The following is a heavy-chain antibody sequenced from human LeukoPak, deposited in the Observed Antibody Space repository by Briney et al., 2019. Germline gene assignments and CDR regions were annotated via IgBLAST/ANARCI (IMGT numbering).Heavy chain of an antibody. CDR2: MYYSGST. J-gene: IGHJ2*01. D-gene: IGHD6-19*01. Sequence: PSGTLSLTCTVYGGSITSNYWNWIRQPPGKGLEWIGHMYYSGSTNYNPSLKSRLTISVDTSKNQFSLKLSSVTAADTAVYYCARRSRLASWYFDLWGRGTLITVSS. V-gene: IGHV4-59*08. CDR1: GGSITSNY. CDR3: ARRSRLASWYFDL.